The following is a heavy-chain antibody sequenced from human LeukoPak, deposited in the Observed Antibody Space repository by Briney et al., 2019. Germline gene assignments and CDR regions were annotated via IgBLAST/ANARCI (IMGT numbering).Heavy chain of an antibody. J-gene: IGHJ4*02. CDR2: IHNDAVGT. CDR1: GFTFSTYA. V-gene: IGHV3-23*01. D-gene: IGHD2-21*01. Sequence: GGSLRLSCAASGFTFSTYAMSWVRQAPGKGLEWVSLIHNDAVGTYYAGSVKGRFTISRDNSKNTLYLQMNSLRAEDTAVYYCARGQYSPDYWGQGTLVTVSS. CDR3: ARGQYSPDY.